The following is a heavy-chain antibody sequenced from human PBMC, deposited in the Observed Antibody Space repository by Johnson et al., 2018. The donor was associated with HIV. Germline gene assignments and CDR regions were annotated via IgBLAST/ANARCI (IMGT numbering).Heavy chain of an antibody. CDR1: GFTFSSYW. CDR2: IKQDGSEK. CDR3: ARGQVQWPASVNDAFDI. V-gene: IGHV3-7*01. J-gene: IGHJ3*02. D-gene: IGHD6-19*01. Sequence: VQLVESGGGLVQPGGSLRLSCAASGFTFSSYWMSWVRQAPGKGLEWVANIKQDGSEKYYVDSVKGRFTISRDNAKNELYLQINSLRAADTAVYYCARGQVQWPASVNDAFDIWGQGTMVTVSS.